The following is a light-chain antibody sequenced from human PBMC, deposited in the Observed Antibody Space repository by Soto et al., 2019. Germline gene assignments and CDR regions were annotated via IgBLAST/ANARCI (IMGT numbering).Light chain of an antibody. CDR1: SSDVGGYNY. V-gene: IGLV2-14*01. J-gene: IGLJ1*01. CDR2: DVS. Sequence: QSVLTQPASVSGSPGQSITISCTGTSSDVGGYNYVSWYQQHPGKAPKLMIYDVSNRPSGVSNRFSGSKSGNTASLTSSGLQSEDGADYYCTSYTSSSTYVFGIGTKLTVL. CDR3: TSYTSSSTYV.